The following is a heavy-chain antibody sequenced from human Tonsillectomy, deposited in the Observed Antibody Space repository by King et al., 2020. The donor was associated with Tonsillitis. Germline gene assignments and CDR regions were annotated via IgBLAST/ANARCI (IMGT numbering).Heavy chain of an antibody. D-gene: IGHD3-9*01. V-gene: IGHV3-43*02. J-gene: IGHJ6*03. Sequence: QLVQSGGGVVQPGGSLRLSCAASGFTFDDYAMHWVRQAPGKGLEWVSLISGDGGSTYYADSVKSRFTISRNNSKNSLYLQMNSLGTEDTALYYCAKAGIYDILTFRKYYYYYMDVWGKGTTVTVSS. CDR3: AKAGIYDILTFRKYYYYYMDV. CDR2: ISGDGGST. CDR1: GFTFDDYA.